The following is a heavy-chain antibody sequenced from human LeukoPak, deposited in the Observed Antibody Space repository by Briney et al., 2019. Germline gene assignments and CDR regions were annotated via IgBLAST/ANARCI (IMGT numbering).Heavy chain of an antibody. CDR3: ARRSGGGRGLRLEAWFDP. J-gene: IGHJ5*02. CDR2: IYPGDSDT. CDR1: GYSFTTYW. V-gene: IGHV5-51*01. Sequence: GESLKISCKGSGYSFTTYWIGWVRQMPGKGLEWMGIIYPGDSDTRYSPSSQGQVTISADKSISTAYLQWSSLKASDTAMYYCARRSGGGRGLRLEAWFDPWGQGTLVTVSS. D-gene: IGHD5-12*01.